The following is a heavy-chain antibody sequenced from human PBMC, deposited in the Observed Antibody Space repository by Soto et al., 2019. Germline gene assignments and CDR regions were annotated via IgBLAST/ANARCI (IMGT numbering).Heavy chain of an antibody. CDR3: ARPRTVGWLVQDWFDP. Sequence: QVQLVQSGAEVKKPGSSVKVSCRASGGTFSSYAISWVRQAPGQGLEWMVGVIPIFCTANNAQKFQGRVTITADESTSTAYLELVSVRSEDKAVYYCARPRTVGWLVQDWFDPWGEGTLVTFAS. CDR1: GGTFSSYA. J-gene: IGHJ5*02. V-gene: IGHV1-69*01. D-gene: IGHD6-19*01. CDR2: VIPIFCTA.